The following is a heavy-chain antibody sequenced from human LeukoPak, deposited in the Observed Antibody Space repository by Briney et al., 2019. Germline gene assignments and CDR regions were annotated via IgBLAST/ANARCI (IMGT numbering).Heavy chain of an antibody. Sequence: PGRSLRLSCTASGFTFGDYAMSWVRQAPGKGLEWVGFIRSKAYGGSTAYSATVKERLSITRDDYNIITYMQMIRLKTEDTSVFYCTRVDIVATTPDYWGQGTLVSVSS. CDR3: TRVDIVATTPDY. CDR1: GFTFGDYA. V-gene: IGHV3-49*04. D-gene: IGHD5-12*01. CDR2: IRSKAYGGST. J-gene: IGHJ4*02.